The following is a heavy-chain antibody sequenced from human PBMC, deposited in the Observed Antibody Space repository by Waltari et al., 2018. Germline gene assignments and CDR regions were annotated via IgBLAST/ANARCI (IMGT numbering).Heavy chain of an antibody. V-gene: IGHV3-21*01. Sequence: DVQLVESGGGLVKPGGSLRLSCAASGFTFSSYSMRWVRQAPGEGLEWVASISSGVTYIYYTYSVKVRFTISRGSVTDSLYLQMNSLRVEDTATYFCVRSTSWRYYFDTWGQGTLVAVSS. CDR1: GFTFSSYS. J-gene: IGHJ4*02. CDR3: VRSTSWRYYFDT. CDR2: ISSGVTYI. D-gene: IGHD6-13*01.